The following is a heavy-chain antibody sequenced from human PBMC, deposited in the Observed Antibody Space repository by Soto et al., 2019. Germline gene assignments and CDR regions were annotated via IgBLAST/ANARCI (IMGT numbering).Heavy chain of an antibody. Sequence: EVQLVESGGGLVQPGGSLRLSCAASGFTFSRYSMSWVRQAPGKGLEWVSYISSSSTTIYYADSVKGRFTVSRDNAKNPLYLQMNSLRAEDTAVYYCARGGNSGCDSAYGGQGTPVTVSS. D-gene: IGHD5-12*01. CDR3: ARGGNSGCDSAY. CDR2: ISSSSTTI. J-gene: IGHJ4*02. CDR1: GFTFSRYS. V-gene: IGHV3-48*01.